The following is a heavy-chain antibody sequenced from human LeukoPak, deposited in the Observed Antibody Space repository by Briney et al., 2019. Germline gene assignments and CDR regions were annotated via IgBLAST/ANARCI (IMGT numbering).Heavy chain of an antibody. Sequence: GGSLRLSCAASGFTFSSYAMSWVRQAPGKGLEWVSAISGSGGSTYYADSVKGRFTISRDNSKNTLYLQMNSLRAEDTAVYYCAKDTYDTSGDSGYYFDYWGQGLLVTVSS. CDR1: GFTFSSYA. J-gene: IGHJ4*02. V-gene: IGHV3-23*01. D-gene: IGHD3-22*01. CDR2: ISGSGGST. CDR3: AKDTYDTSGDSGYYFDY.